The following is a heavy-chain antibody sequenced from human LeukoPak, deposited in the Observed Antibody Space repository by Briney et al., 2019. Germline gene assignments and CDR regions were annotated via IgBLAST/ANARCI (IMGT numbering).Heavy chain of an antibody. J-gene: IGHJ3*02. CDR1: GGSISSSSYY. CDR3: ARDRGLLLWFGELSNDAFDI. Sequence: ETLSLTCTVSGGSISSSSYYWGWIRQPPGKGLEWIGSIYYSGSTYYNPSLKSRVTISVDTSKNQFSLKLSSVTAADTAVYYCARDRGLLLWFGELSNDAFDIWGQGTMVTVSS. V-gene: IGHV4-39*07. CDR2: IYYSGST. D-gene: IGHD3-10*01.